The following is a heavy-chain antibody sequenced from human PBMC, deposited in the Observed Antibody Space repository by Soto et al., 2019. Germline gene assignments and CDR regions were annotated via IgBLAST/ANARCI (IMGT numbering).Heavy chain of an antibody. J-gene: IGHJ6*02. CDR1: GDSVTSVSDY. CDR2: IYYSGSA. D-gene: IGHD3-10*01. V-gene: IGHV4-61*01. CDR3: ARGVGFGYYYYHMDL. Sequence: QVQLQESGPGLVKPSETLSLTCTVSGDSVTSVSDYWSWTRQPPGKGLEWIAYIYYSGSADYNPSLGSRVTLSIDTSKNQFALKLTSVTAADTAVYYCARGVGFGYYYYHMDLWCQGTTVTGSS.